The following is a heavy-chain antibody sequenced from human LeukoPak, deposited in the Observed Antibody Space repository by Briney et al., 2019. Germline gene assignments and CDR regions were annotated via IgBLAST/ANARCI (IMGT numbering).Heavy chain of an antibody. Sequence: GGSLRLSCAASGFTFSVSWMSWFRQAPGKGLEWVANIKEDGTVKNYVDSVKGRLTISRDNAKKSLFLQMNSLRAEDTAVYYCVKDRGWNTFDYWGQGTLVTVSS. CDR2: IKEDGTVK. J-gene: IGHJ4*02. CDR3: VKDRGWNTFDY. V-gene: IGHV3-7*01. D-gene: IGHD1/OR15-1a*01. CDR1: GFTFSVSW.